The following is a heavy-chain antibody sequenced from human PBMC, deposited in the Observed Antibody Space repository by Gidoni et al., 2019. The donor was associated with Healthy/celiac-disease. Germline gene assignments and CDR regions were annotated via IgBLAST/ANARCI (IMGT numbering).Heavy chain of an antibody. V-gene: IGHV4-34*01. CDR3: ARFYVWGSFRFDY. Sequence: VQLQQWGAGLLKPSETLSLTCAVYGGSFSGYYWSWIRQPPGKGLEWIGEINHSGSTNYNPSLKSRVTISVDTSKNQFSLKLSSVTAADTAVYYCARFYVWGSFRFDYWGQGTLVSVSS. D-gene: IGHD3-16*02. CDR2: INHSGST. CDR1: GGSFSGYY. J-gene: IGHJ4*02.